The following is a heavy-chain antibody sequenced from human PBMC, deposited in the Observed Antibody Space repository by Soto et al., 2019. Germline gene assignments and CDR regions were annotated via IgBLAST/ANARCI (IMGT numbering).Heavy chain of an antibody. D-gene: IGHD4-4*01. J-gene: IGHJ4*02. CDR2: INSDGSRT. V-gene: IGHV3-74*01. CDR1: GFTFTDYW. Sequence: GGSLRLSCAASGFTFTDYWTHWVRQAPGKGLVWVSRINSDGSRTSYADSETGRFTISRDNAKNTLYLQMNSLRVEDTALYYCARETYRGFYFDYWGQGTLVTVSS. CDR3: ARETYRGFYFDY.